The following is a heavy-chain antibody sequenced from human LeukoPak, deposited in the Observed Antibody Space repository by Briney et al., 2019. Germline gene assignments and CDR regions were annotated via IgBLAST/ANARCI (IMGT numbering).Heavy chain of an antibody. CDR2: IYYSGIT. D-gene: IGHD1-26*01. CDR3: ASWGATHHYFDS. J-gene: IGHJ4*02. V-gene: IGHV4-39*01. CDR1: GGSISNSLYY. Sequence: SETLSLTCTVSGGSISNSLYYWGWIRQPPGKGLEWIGSIYYSGITYYNPSLKGRVTISVDTSNNQFSLKLSSVTAADTAVYYCASWGATHHYFDSWGRGTLVTVSS.